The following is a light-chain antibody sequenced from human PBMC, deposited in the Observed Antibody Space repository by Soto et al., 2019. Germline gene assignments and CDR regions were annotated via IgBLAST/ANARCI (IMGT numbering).Light chain of an antibody. CDR3: QQSYNSPRT. V-gene: IGKV1-39*01. J-gene: IGKJ3*01. CDR1: QSISNY. CDR2: AAS. Sequence: DIQMTQSPSSLSASVGDRVTITCRASQSISNYLNWYQQKPGKAPKLLIYAASSLQSGVPSRFSGSGSGTDFTLTISSLQPEDSATYYCQQSYNSPRTFGPGTKVDIK.